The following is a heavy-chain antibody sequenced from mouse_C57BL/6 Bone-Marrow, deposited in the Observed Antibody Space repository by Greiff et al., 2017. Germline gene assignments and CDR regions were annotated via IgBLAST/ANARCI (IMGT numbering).Heavy chain of an antibody. Sequence: VQLQQPGAELVKPGASVKLSCKASGYTFTSYWMHWVKQRPGQGLEWIGMIQPNSGSTNYNEKFKSKATLTVDKSSSTAYMQLSSLTSEDSAVYYCARYDYDFYAMDYWGQGTSVTVSS. CDR3: ARYDYDFYAMDY. CDR2: IQPNSGST. D-gene: IGHD2-4*01. V-gene: IGHV1-64*01. CDR1: GYTFTSYW. J-gene: IGHJ4*01.